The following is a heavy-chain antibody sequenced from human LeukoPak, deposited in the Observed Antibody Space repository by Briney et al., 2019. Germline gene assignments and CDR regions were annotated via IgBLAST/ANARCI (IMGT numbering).Heavy chain of an antibody. CDR3: ARSPLYDSSGYYDY. D-gene: IGHD3-22*01. CDR2: IIPILGIA. Sequence: SVTVSCKASGGTFSSYAISWVRQAPGQGLEWMGRIIPILGIANYAQKFQGRVTITADKSTSTAYMELNSLRSEDTAVYYCARSPLYDSSGYYDYWGQGTLVTVSS. J-gene: IGHJ4*02. V-gene: IGHV1-69*04. CDR1: GGTFSSYA.